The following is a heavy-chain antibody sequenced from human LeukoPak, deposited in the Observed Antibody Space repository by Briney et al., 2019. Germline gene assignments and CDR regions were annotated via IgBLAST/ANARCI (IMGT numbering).Heavy chain of an antibody. Sequence: GGSLRLSCAASGFTFSDYYMSWIRQAPGKGLEWVSSISSSSSYIYYADSVKGRFTISRDNAKNSLYLQMNSLRAEDTAVYYCARDLRELPAYYDYWGQGTLVTVSS. D-gene: IGHD1-26*01. CDR3: ARDLRELPAYYDY. CDR1: GFTFSDYY. CDR2: ISSSSSYI. J-gene: IGHJ4*02. V-gene: IGHV3-11*06.